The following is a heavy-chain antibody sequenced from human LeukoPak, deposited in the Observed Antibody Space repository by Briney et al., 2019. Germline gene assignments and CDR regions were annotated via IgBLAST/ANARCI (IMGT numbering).Heavy chain of an antibody. Sequence: PSETLSLTCAVYGGSFSGYYWSWIRQPPGKGLEWIGEINHSGSTNYNPSLKSRVTISVDASKNQFSLKLSSVTAADTAVYYCAREGTWTVVSKSYDILYYFDYWGQGTLVTVSS. J-gene: IGHJ4*02. V-gene: IGHV4-34*01. CDR1: GGSFSGYY. D-gene: IGHD3-22*01. CDR3: AREGTWTVVSKSYDILYYFDY. CDR2: INHSGST.